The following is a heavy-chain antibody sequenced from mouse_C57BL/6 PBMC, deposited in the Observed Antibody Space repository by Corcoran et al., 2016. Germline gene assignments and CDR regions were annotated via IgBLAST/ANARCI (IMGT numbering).Heavy chain of an antibody. J-gene: IGHJ4*01. D-gene: IGHD1-1*01. CDR3: ARGITTVVAFYAMDY. CDR2: INTYSGVP. CDR1: GYTFTTYG. V-gene: IGHV9-3*01. Sequence: QIQLVQSGPELKKPGETVKISCKASGYTFTTYGMSWVKQAPGKGLKWMGWINTYSGVPTYADDFKGRFAFSLETSASTAYLQINNLKNEDTATYFCARGITTVVAFYAMDYWGQGTSVTVSS.